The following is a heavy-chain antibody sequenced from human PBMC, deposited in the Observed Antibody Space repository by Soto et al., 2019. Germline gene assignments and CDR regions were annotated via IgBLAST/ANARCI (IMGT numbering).Heavy chain of an antibody. CDR1: GCSLKSGGYY. CDR3: ARAHYGDYGYGMDV. V-gene: IGHV4-30-2*01. D-gene: IGHD4-17*01. J-gene: IGHJ6*02. Sequence: SETLSLTCAFSGCSLKSGGYYWSWIRQHPGRGLEWIGYIYHSGTTYYNPSLKSRVTISVDRSKNQFSLKLSSVTAADTAVYYCARAHYGDYGYGMDVWGQGTTVTVSS. CDR2: IYHSGTT.